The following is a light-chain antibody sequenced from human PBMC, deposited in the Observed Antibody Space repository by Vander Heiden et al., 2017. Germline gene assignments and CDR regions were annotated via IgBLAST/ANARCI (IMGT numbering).Light chain of an antibody. CDR3: KQSDSTPLT. Sequence: DMQMTQSPSSLSASVGDRVTITCRASQSISSYFNWHQQKPGQAPKLLIYAASRWQSGVPSRFSGSGSGTDFTLTISRVQPEDFATYYCKQSDSTPLTFGGGTKVEIK. J-gene: IGKJ4*01. CDR2: AAS. V-gene: IGKV1-39*01. CDR1: QSISSY.